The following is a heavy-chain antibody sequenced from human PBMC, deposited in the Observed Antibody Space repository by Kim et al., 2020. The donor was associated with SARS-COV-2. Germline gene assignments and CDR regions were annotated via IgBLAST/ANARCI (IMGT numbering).Heavy chain of an antibody. D-gene: IGHD4-17*01. V-gene: IGHV1-3*01. CDR1: GFTFSSYT. CDR3: ARGVTVTTGWFDP. CDR2: INAVNGEI. J-gene: IGHJ5*02. Sequence: ASVKVSCKTSGFTFSSYTFHWVRQAPGQRLEWMGRINAVNGEIDYPQQFQDRVTIIRDTSASIAYMELSSLRSEDTAVYFCARGVTVTTGWFDPWGQGTLVTATS.